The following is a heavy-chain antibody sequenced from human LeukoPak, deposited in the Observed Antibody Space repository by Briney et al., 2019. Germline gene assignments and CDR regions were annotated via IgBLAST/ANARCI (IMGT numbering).Heavy chain of an antibody. CDR2: INHSGST. J-gene: IGHJ4*02. Sequence: SETLSLTCAVYGGSFSGYYWSWIRQPPGEGLEWIGEINHSGSTNYNPSLKSRVTISVDTSKNQFSLKLSSVTAADTAVYYCARSPIAAAATEDYWGQGTLVTVSS. V-gene: IGHV4-34*01. CDR3: ARSPIAAAATEDY. CDR1: GGSFSGYY. D-gene: IGHD6-13*01.